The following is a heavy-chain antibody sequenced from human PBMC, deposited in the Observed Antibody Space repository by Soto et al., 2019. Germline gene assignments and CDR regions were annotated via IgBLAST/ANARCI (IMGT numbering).Heavy chain of an antibody. Sequence: SETLSLTCTVSGDSINNYYWTWIRQPPGKGLEWIGYIYDSGSTSYNPSLKSRLTISVDTSQNQFSLKLKSVTAADTAVYYCARGTKYYYQGMDVWGQGTTVTVSS. CDR3: ARGTKYYYQGMDV. V-gene: IGHV4-59*01. CDR2: IYDSGST. CDR1: GDSINNYY. J-gene: IGHJ6*02.